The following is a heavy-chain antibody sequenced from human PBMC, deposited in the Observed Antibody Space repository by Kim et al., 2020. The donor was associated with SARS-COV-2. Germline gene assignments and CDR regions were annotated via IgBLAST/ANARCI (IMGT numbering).Heavy chain of an antibody. CDR1: GFTFDDYT. D-gene: IGHD5-18*01. CDR2: ISWDGGST. CDR3: AKDSHPRRGYSYGLTAIFSRDYFDY. V-gene: IGHV3-43*01. J-gene: IGHJ4*02. Sequence: GGSLRLSCAASGFTFDDYTMHWVRQAPGKGLEWVSLISWDGGSTYYADSVKGRFTISRDNSKNSLYLQMNSLRTEDTALYYCAKDSHPRRGYSYGLTAIFSRDYFDYWGQGTLVTVSS.